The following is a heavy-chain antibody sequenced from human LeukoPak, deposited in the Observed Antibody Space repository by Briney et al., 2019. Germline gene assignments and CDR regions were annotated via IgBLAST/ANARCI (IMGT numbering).Heavy chain of an antibody. V-gene: IGHV4-38-2*01. J-gene: IGHJ4*02. Sequence: SETLSLTCGVSGYSNSSGYYWGWIRQPPGKGLEWIGSVSHSGTPYYNPSLKSRLTISVDTSENQFSLKLTSVTAADTAVYYCAILNGRVFNYWGQGTLFTVSS. D-gene: IGHD3-3*01. CDR1: GYSNSSGYY. CDR2: VSHSGTP. CDR3: AILNGRVFNY.